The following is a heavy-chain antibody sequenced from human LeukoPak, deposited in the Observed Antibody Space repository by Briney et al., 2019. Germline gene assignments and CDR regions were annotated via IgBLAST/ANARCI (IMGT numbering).Heavy chain of an antibody. CDR1: GFSFSDYY. CDR2: IKQDGSEK. CDR3: ARARYSYYYYYMDV. D-gene: IGHD4-11*01. J-gene: IGHJ6*03. V-gene: IGHV3-7*01. Sequence: GGSLRLSCAASGFSFSDYYVSWIRQAPGKGLEWVANIKQDGSEKYYVDSVKGRFTISRDNAKNSLYLQMNSLRAEDTAVYYCARARYSYYYYYMDVWGKGTTVTVSS.